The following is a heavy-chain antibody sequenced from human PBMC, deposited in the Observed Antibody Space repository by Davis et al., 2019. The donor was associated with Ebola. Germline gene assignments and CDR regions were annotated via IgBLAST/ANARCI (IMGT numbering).Heavy chain of an antibody. D-gene: IGHD1-26*01. CDR1: GYSISSGYY. Sequence: SETLSLTCTVSGYSISSGYYWGWIRQPPGRGLQWIGNIYHSGSTYFNPSLKSRVTISVDTPKNQFSLKLSSVTAADTAVYYCARVGSGSYPTPFEYWGQGTLVTVSS. CDR2: IYHSGST. CDR3: ARVGSGSYPTPFEY. V-gene: IGHV4-38-2*02. J-gene: IGHJ4*02.